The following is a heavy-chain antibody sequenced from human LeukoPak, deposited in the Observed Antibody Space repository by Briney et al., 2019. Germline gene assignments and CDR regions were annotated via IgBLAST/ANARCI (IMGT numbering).Heavy chain of an antibody. CDR2: MNPNSGNT. D-gene: IGHD3-3*01. CDR1: GYTFTSYD. Sequence: ASVKVSCKASGYTFTSYDINWVRQATGRGLEWMGWMNPNSGNTGYAQKFQGRVTMTRNTSISTAYMELSSLRSEDTAVYYCARGKVYDFWSGYHMYYYGMDVWGQGTTVTVSS. V-gene: IGHV1-8*01. CDR3: ARGKVYDFWSGYHMYYYGMDV. J-gene: IGHJ6*02.